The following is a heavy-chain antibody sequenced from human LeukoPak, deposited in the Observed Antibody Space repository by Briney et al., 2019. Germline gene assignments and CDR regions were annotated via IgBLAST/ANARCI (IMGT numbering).Heavy chain of an antibody. Sequence: PGGSLRLSCAASGFTFSSYSMNWVRQAPGKGLEWVSSISSSSSYIYYADSVKGRFTISRDNAKNSLYLQMNSLRAEDTAVYYCARANYDILTGYYKIRSTDNWFDPWGQGTLVTVSS. V-gene: IGHV3-21*01. CDR1: GFTFSSYS. CDR3: ARANYDILTGYYKIRSTDNWFDP. J-gene: IGHJ5*02. D-gene: IGHD3-9*01. CDR2: ISSSSSYI.